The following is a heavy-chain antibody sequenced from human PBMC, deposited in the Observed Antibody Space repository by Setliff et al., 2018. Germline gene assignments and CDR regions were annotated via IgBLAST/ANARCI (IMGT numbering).Heavy chain of an antibody. CDR1: GASVSGNSYY. J-gene: IGHJ4*02. CDR3: ARAPRYFDPTGSCFDY. V-gene: IGHV4-39*07. CDR2: MYYGGGGST. D-gene: IGHD3-9*01. Sequence: PSETLSLTCTVSGASVSGNSYYWGRIRQPPGKGLEWIGSMYYGGGGSTYYNASLKSRVTISVDTSKNQFSLKLNSVTAADTAVYYCARAPRYFDPTGSCFDYWGQGTLVTVSS.